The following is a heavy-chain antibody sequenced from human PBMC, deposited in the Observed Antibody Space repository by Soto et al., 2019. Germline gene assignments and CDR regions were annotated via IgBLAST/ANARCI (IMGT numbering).Heavy chain of an antibody. CDR1: GFTFSNYY. D-gene: IGHD3-22*01. J-gene: IGHJ4*02. CDR2: ISSSSSYT. Sequence: GGSLRLSCAASGFTFSNYYMSWIRQAPGKGLEWVSYISSSSSYTNYADSVKGRFTISRDNAKNSLYLQMNSLRAEDTAVYYCARGYYDSSGYTGFDYWGQGTLVTVSS. V-gene: IGHV3-11*06. CDR3: ARGYYDSSGYTGFDY.